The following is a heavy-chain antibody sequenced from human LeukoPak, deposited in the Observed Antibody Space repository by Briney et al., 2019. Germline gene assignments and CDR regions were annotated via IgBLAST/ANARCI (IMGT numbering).Heavy chain of an antibody. CDR3: ARGAGWTGSGTYYFDY. V-gene: IGHV3-33*01. Sequence: PGRSLRLSCAASGFTFSGNGMHWVRQAPGKGLDWVAVIWHDGSNKFYAHSVKGRFTISRDNSKNTLYLQMNSLRAEDTAVYYCARGAGWTGSGTYYFDYWGQGTLVTVSS. J-gene: IGHJ4*02. CDR2: IWHDGSNK. CDR1: GFTFSGNG. D-gene: IGHD3-10*01.